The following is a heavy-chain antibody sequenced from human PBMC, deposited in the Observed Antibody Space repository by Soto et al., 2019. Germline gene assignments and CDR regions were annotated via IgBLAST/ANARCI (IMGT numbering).Heavy chain of an antibody. J-gene: IGHJ4*02. Sequence: SETLSLTCTVSGGSISSYYWGWIRQPPGKGLEWIGYIFYSGSTNYNPSLEGRVTISVDTSKNQFSLKVSSVTAADTAVYYCARHYPIGNNWNLLDYWGQGTLVTVSS. CDR1: GGSISSYY. CDR3: ARHYPIGNNWNLLDY. D-gene: IGHD1-1*01. V-gene: IGHV4-59*01. CDR2: IFYSGST.